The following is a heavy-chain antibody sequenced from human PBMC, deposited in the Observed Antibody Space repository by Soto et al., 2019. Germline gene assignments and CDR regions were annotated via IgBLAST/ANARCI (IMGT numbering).Heavy chain of an antibody. CDR2: IYYSGST. Sequence: QVQLQESGPGLVKPSETLSLTCTVSGGSISSYYWSWIRQTPGKGLEWIGYIYYSGSTNSNPYLGCRVTMLVDTSKTQFSLKISSVSAADTAVYYCARKWRWYFDLWGRGTLVTVSS. D-gene: IGHD5-12*01. V-gene: IGHV4-59*08. CDR3: ARKWRWYFDL. CDR1: GGSISSYY. J-gene: IGHJ2*01.